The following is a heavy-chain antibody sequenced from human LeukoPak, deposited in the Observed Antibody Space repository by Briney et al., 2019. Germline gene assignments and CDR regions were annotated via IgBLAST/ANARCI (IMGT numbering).Heavy chain of an antibody. CDR2: IWYDGSNK. V-gene: IGHV3-33*01. Sequence: PGGSLRLSCAASGFTFSSYGMHWVRQAPGKGLEWVAVIWYDGSNKYYADSVKGRFTISRDNSKNTLYLQMNSLRADDTAVYYCARDEGLDPYYFDYWGQGTLVTISS. J-gene: IGHJ4*02. CDR3: ARDEGLDPYYFDY. CDR1: GFTFSSYG. D-gene: IGHD3/OR15-3a*01.